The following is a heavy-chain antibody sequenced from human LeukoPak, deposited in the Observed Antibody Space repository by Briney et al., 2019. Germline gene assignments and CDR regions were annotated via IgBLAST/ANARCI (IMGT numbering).Heavy chain of an antibody. D-gene: IGHD1-26*01. Sequence: GESLKISCKGSGYSFTNYWIDWVRQMPGKGLEWMVIIYPGDSDTRYSPSFHGQVTISVDKSISTAYLQWGSLKASDTAIYYCARQSNSGNYYSLDYWGQGTLVTVSS. CDR2: IYPGDSDT. CDR3: ARQSNSGNYYSLDY. J-gene: IGHJ4*02. V-gene: IGHV5-51*01. CDR1: GYSFTNYW.